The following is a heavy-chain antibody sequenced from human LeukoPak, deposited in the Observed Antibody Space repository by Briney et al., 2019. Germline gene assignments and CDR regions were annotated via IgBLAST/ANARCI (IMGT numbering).Heavy chain of an antibody. CDR3: ARDGGGSYYLGY. D-gene: IGHD1-26*01. V-gene: IGHV1-2*02. J-gene: IGHJ4*02. CDR1: GYTFTGYY. CDR2: INPNSGGT. Sequence: ASVKVSCKASGYTFTGYYMHWVRQAPGQGLEWMGWINPNSGGTNYAQKFQGRVTMTRDTSISTAYMELSRLRSDDTAVYHCARDGGGSYYLGYWGQGTLVTVSS.